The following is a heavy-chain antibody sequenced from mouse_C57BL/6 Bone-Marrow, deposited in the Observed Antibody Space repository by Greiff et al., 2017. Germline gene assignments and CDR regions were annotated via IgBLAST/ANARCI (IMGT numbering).Heavy chain of an antibody. J-gene: IGHJ3*01. CDR2: ISSGGSYP. D-gene: IGHD1-1*01. CDR3: SRQIGYYYGSSPWFAY. CDR1: GFTFSSYG. Sequence: EVQLVESGGDLVKPGGSLKLSCAASGFTFSSYGMSWVRQTPDTRLEWVATISSGGSYPYYTDSVKGRFTISRDNAKNTLYLQMSRLKAEDTAFYYGSRQIGYYYGSSPWFAYWGQGTLVTVSA. V-gene: IGHV5-6*01.